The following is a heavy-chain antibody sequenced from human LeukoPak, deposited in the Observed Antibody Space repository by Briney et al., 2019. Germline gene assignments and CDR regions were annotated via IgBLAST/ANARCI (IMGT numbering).Heavy chain of an antibody. CDR1: GFTFSSYA. J-gene: IGHJ3*02. V-gene: IGHV3-23*01. Sequence: GGSLRLSCAASGFTFSSYAMSWVRQAPGKGLEWVSAISGSGGSTYYADSVKGRFTISRDNSKNTLYLQMNSLRAEDTAVYYCAKLPVVVPAAIDDAFDIWGQGTMVPVSS. D-gene: IGHD2-2*02. CDR2: ISGSGGST. CDR3: AKLPVVVPAAIDDAFDI.